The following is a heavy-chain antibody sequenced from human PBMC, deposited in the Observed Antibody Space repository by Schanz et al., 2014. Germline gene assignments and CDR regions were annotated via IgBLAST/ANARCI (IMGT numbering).Heavy chain of an antibody. D-gene: IGHD6-13*01. CDR2: FDPEDVET. J-gene: IGHJ6*02. Sequence: QVQLVQSGAEVTKPGASVKVSCKVSGYTLTDLSMHWVRQAPGKGLEWMGGFDPEDVETIYAQKFQGRVTRTEDTSTDTAYMELSSLRSEDTAVYSCATDHIAAAGSQYFYYYGMGVWGQGTTVTVSS. CDR3: ATDHIAAAGSQYFYYYGMGV. CDR1: GYTLTDLS. V-gene: IGHV1-24*01.